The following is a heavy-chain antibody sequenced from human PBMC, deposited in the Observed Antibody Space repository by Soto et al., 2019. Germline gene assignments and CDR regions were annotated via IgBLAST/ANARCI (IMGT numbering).Heavy chain of an antibody. Sequence: AASVKVSCKASGYTFTSYAMNWVRQAPGQGLEWMGWINTNTGNPTYAQGFTGRFVFSLDTSVSTAYLQICSLKAEDTAVYYCAIGTGGWYDYYYYMDAWGKGTTVTVSS. J-gene: IGHJ6*03. CDR2: INTNTGNP. D-gene: IGHD6-19*01. CDR3: AIGTGGWYDYYYYMDA. V-gene: IGHV7-4-1*01. CDR1: GYTFTSYA.